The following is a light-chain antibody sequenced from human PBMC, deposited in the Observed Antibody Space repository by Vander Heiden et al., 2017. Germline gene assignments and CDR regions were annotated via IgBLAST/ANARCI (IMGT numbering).Light chain of an antibody. Sequence: DIQMTQHPASLSASVGDRVTITCRASQSISSYLNWYQQKPGKAPKLLIYAAASLQSWVPSRFSGRGCGTDFALSISSRQPEDFAPYYCHQTDSTPPYTFGQGTKLEIK. CDR2: AAA. V-gene: IGKV1-39*01. CDR1: QSISSY. CDR3: HQTDSTPPYT. J-gene: IGKJ2*01.